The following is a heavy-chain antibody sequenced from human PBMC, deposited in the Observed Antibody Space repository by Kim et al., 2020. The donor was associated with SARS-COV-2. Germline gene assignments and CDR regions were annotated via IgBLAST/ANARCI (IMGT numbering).Heavy chain of an antibody. V-gene: IGHV3-21*01. CDR3: ARHIIGYYGMDV. J-gene: IGHJ6*02. D-gene: IGHD2-21*01. CDR2: ISSSSYI. Sequence: GGSLRLSCAASGFTFSSYSMNWVRQAPGKGLEWVSSISSSSYIYYADSVKGRFTISRDNAKNSLYLQMNSLRAEDTAVYYCARHIIGYYGMDVWGQGTTVTVSS. CDR1: GFTFSSYS.